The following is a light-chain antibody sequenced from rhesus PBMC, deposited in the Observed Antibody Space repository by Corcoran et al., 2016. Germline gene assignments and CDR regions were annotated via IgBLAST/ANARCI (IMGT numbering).Light chain of an antibody. CDR3: QQHNSNPYS. CDR1: QGISNW. Sequence: DIQMTQSPSSLSASVGDRVTITCQASQGISNWLAWYQQKPGKAPKLLIYAASSLQSGGPSGFRGSGSVTEFTLTISSLQPEDFATYYCQQHNSNPYSFGQGTKVEIK. V-gene: IGKV1-33*02. CDR2: AAS. J-gene: IGKJ2*01.